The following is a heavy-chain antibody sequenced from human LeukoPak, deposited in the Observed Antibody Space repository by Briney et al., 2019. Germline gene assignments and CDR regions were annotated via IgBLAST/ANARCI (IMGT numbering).Heavy chain of an antibody. J-gene: IGHJ4*02. D-gene: IGHD3-10*01. CDR3: ARTAGWIYGFDY. CDR2: IYNSGTT. V-gene: IGHV4-31*03. Sequence: SGPTLVNPSQTLSLTCTVSGGSISTGGYYWTWIRQHPGKGLEWIGYIYNSGTTYYNPSLESRVTISGDTSKNQFSLKLNSVTAADTAVYYCARTAGWIYGFDYWGQGTLGTVSS. CDR1: GGSISTGGYY.